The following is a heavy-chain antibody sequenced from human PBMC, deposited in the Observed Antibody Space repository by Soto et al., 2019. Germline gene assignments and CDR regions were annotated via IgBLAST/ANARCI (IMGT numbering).Heavy chain of an antibody. CDR2: ISSSSNTI. CDR3: ARVERLRHYSGMDV. D-gene: IGHD1-26*01. CDR1: GFTFSSYS. Sequence: EVPLVESGGGLVQPGGSLRLSCAASGFTFSSYSMNWVRQAPGKGLEWVSYISSSSNTIYYADSVKGRFPISRDNAKNSLYLQMHSLRAEDTARYYWARVERLRHYSGMDVWGQGTTVTVSS. J-gene: IGHJ6*02. V-gene: IGHV3-48*01.